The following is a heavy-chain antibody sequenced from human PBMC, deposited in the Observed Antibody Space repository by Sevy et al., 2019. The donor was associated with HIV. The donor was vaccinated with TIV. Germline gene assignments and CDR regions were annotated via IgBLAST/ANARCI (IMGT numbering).Heavy chain of an antibody. V-gene: IGHV4-39*01. J-gene: IGHJ6*03. CDR2: IYYSGST. CDR1: GGSISNGHYY. CDR3: ARARGQQLGLYFYYFYMDV. Sequence: SETLSLTCTVSGGSISNGHYYWGWIRQPPGKGLEWIGSIYYSGSTYYNPSLKSRVTISVDTSKNQFSLQLSSVTAADTAVYYCARARGQQLGLYFYYFYMDVWGTGTTVTV. D-gene: IGHD6-13*01.